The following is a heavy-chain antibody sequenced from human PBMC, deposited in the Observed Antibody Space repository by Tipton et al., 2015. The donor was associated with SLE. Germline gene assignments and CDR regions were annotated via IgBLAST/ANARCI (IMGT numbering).Heavy chain of an antibody. D-gene: IGHD3-10*01. V-gene: IGHV4-59*12. CDR1: GGSISSYY. Sequence: TLSLTCTASGGSISSYYWSWIRQPPGKGLEWIGYIYYSGSTNYNPSLKSRVTISVDTSKNQFSLKLSSVTAADTAVYYCARAEYSFDYWGQGALVTVSS. CDR3: ARAEYSFDY. CDR2: IYYSGST. J-gene: IGHJ4*02.